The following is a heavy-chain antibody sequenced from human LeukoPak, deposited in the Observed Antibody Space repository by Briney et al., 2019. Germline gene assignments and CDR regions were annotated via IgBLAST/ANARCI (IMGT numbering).Heavy chain of an antibody. J-gene: IGHJ4*02. V-gene: IGHV1-2*02. CDR3: ARVGSSGWYVHPTLDY. CDR1: GYTFTSYG. Sequence: SVRVSCKASGYTFTSYGISWVRQAPGQGLEWMGWINTNSGDTNYAQKFQGRVTVTRDTSISTAYMELSWLRSDDTAVYYCARVGSSGWYVHPTLDYWGQGTLVTVSS. CDR2: INTNSGDT. D-gene: IGHD6-19*01.